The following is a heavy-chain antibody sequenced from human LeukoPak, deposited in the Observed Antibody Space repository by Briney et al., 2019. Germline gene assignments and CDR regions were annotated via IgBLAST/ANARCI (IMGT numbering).Heavy chain of an antibody. J-gene: IGHJ4*02. D-gene: IGHD6-19*01. V-gene: IGHV3-9*01. Sequence: GMSLRLSCAASGFTFDDYAMHWVRQAPGKGLEWVSGVSWHSSSIGYADSVKGRFTISRDNAKNSLYLQMNSLRAEDTALYYCAKAQYSSGWAAVDYWGQGTLVTVSS. CDR1: GFTFDDYA. CDR3: AKAQYSSGWAAVDY. CDR2: VSWHSSSI.